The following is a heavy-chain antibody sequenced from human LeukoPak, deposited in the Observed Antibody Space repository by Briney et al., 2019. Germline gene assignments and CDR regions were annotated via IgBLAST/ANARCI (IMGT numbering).Heavy chain of an antibody. D-gene: IGHD2-2*01. CDR2: VYYFGNT. CDR1: GGSISSSRYF. Sequence: PSETLSLTCTVSGGSISSSRYFWGWIRQPPGKGLEWIGSVYYFGNTYYSPSLKGRVTISVDTSKNQFSLKLSSVTAADTAVYYCARHHNIVIVPTATGFDYWGQGTLVTVSS. CDR3: ARHHNIVIVPTATGFDY. V-gene: IGHV4-39*01. J-gene: IGHJ4*02.